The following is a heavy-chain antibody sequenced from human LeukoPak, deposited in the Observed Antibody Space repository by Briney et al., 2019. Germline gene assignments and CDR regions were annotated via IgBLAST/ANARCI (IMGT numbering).Heavy chain of an antibody. Sequence: GGSLRLSCAASGFTFSSYGMHWVRQAPGKGLEWVAFIRYDGSNKYYADSVKGRFTISRDNAKNTLYLQMNSLRAEDTAVYYCARDRYSSGEDAFDIWGQGTMVTVSS. CDR3: ARDRYSSGEDAFDI. CDR1: GFTFSSYG. V-gene: IGHV3-30*02. J-gene: IGHJ3*02. D-gene: IGHD6-19*01. CDR2: IRYDGSNK.